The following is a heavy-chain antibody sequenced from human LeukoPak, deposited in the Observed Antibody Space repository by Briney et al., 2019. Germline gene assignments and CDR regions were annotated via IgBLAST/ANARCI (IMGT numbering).Heavy chain of an antibody. V-gene: IGHV1-24*01. CDR2: FNPEDGET. J-gene: IGHJ4*02. D-gene: IGHD4-11*01. Sequence: ASVKVSCKVSGYTLTDYSMHWVRQAPGKGLEWMGGFNPEDGETIYAQKFQGRVTMIEDTSTGTAYMELTSLRSDDTAVYYCAAGGTITTEFDFWGQGTLVTVSS. CDR1: GYTLTDYS. CDR3: AAGGTITTEFDF.